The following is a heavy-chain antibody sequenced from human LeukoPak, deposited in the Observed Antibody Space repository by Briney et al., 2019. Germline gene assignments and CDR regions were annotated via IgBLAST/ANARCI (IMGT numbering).Heavy chain of an antibody. Sequence: AGGSLRLSCAASGFNFRKYGMQGVGQAPGKGGEGVAVISKDGGSNKYHAASVKGRFTISRDNSMNTLYLQMNNLRAEDTAVYYCAKVGIGSRDGYFDYWGQGTLVTVSS. D-gene: IGHD6-13*01. V-gene: IGHV3-30*18. J-gene: IGHJ4*02. CDR1: GFNFRKYG. CDR3: AKVGIGSRDGYFDY. CDR2: ISKDGGSNK.